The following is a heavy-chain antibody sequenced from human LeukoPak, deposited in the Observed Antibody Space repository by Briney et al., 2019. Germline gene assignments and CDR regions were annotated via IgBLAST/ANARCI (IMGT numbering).Heavy chain of an antibody. D-gene: IGHD5-24*01. CDR1: GYTFTNNW. Sequence: EASVKVSCKAFGYTFTNNWMHWVRQAPGQGPEWMGLISPTGGSTAYAQKFQGRVTLTRDMSTSTDYLELSSLRSEDTVVYYCARDNSVRDEAWWFYPWGQGTLVTVSS. CDR3: ARDNSVRDEAWWFYP. V-gene: IGHV1-46*01. CDR2: ISPTGGST. J-gene: IGHJ5*02.